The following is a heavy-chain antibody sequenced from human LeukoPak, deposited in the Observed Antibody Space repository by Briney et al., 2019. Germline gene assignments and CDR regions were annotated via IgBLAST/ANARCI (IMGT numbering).Heavy chain of an antibody. J-gene: IGHJ4*02. CDR1: GFTFGDYA. Sequence: GGSLRLSCTASGFTFGDYAMSWVRQAPGKGLEWVGFIRSKAYGGTTEYAASVKGRSTISRDDSKSIAYLQMNSLKTEDTAVYYCTRVVPAAIQLDYWGQGTLVTVSS. CDR2: IRSKAYGGTT. D-gene: IGHD2-2*02. V-gene: IGHV3-49*04. CDR3: TRVVPAAIQLDY.